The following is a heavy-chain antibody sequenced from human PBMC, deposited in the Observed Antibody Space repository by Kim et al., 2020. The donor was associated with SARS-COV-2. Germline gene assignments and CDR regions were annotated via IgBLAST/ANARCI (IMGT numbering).Heavy chain of an antibody. V-gene: IGHV4-34*01. D-gene: IGHD3-9*01. CDR2: INHSGST. J-gene: IGHJ4*02. CDR1: GGSFSGYY. Sequence: SETLSLTCAVYGGSFSGYYWSWIRQPPGKGLEWIGEINHSGSTNYNPSLKSRVTISVDTSKNQFSLKLSSVTAADTAVYYCARSSNVLRYFDWLSGARGWLDYWGQGTLVTVSS. CDR3: ARSSNVLRYFDWLSGARGWLDY.